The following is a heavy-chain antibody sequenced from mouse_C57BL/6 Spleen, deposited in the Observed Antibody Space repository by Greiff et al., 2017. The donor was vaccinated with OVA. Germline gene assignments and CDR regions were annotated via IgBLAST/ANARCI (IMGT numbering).Heavy chain of an antibody. CDR1: GYTFTSYW. J-gene: IGHJ1*03. Sequence: QVQLKQSGAELVRPGSSVKLSCKASGYTFTSYWMHWVKQRPIQGLEWIGNIDPSDSETHYNQKFKDKATLTVDKSSSTAYMQLSSLTSEDSAVYYCARNYGRTHWYFDVWGTGTTVTVSS. D-gene: IGHD1-1*01. CDR2: IDPSDSET. V-gene: IGHV1-52*01. CDR3: ARNYGRTHWYFDV.